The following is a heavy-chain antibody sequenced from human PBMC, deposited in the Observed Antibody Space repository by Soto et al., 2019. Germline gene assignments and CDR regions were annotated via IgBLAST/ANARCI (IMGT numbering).Heavy chain of an antibody. CDR2: ITPILGPP. Sequence: QVQLIQSGAEVKQPGSSVKVSCKASGGSFSSYAITWVRQAPGQGLEWVGGITPILGPPNYAQKFQGRVTNTADASTSTAYMELSSLISEDTAVYYCAKDTLPYDHSGVDSQAGIDYWGQGTLVTVSS. CDR3: AKDTLPYDHSGVDSQAGIDY. J-gene: IGHJ4*02. V-gene: IGHV1-69*01. CDR1: GGSFSSYA. D-gene: IGHD6-19*01.